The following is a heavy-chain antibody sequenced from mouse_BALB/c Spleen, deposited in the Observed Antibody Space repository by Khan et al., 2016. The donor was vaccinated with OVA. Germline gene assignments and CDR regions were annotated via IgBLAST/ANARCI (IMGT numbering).Heavy chain of an antibody. Sequence: QVQLQQSGPEPVRPGASVKISCKGSGYTFADSGMHWVRQSHAKSLEWIGVISTYYGNIKYNQKFEGRATMTVDKSSSTAYMELARLTSEDSAVYCGTRDGISEFTYWGQGTLVTVSA. CDR3: TRDGISEFTY. V-gene: IGHV1S137*01. CDR2: ISTYYGNI. D-gene: IGHD2-3*01. J-gene: IGHJ3*01. CDR1: GYTFADSG.